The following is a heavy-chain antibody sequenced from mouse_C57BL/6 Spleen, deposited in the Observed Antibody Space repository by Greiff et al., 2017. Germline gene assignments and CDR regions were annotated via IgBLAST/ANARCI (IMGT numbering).Heavy chain of an antibody. CDR3: ARDYGSRDWYFDV. Sequence: VQLKQSGPELVKPGASVKMSCKASGYTFTDYNMHWVKQSHGKSLEWIGYINPNNGGTSYNQKFKGKDTLTVNKSSSTAYMELRSLTSEDSAVYYCARDYGSRDWYFDVWGTGTTVTVSS. V-gene: IGHV1-22*01. J-gene: IGHJ1*03. CDR2: INPNNGGT. D-gene: IGHD1-1*01. CDR1: GYTFTDYN.